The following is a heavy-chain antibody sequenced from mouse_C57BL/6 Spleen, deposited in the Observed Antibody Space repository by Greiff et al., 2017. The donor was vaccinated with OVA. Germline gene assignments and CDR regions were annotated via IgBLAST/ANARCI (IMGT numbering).Heavy chain of an antibody. J-gene: IGHJ3*01. D-gene: IGHD2-4*01. CDR2: INPSSGYT. CDR1: GYTFTSYT. V-gene: IGHV1-4*01. CDR3: ARDDYDLWFAY. Sequence: QVQLQQSGAELARPGASVKMSCTASGYTFTSYTMHWVKQRPGQGLEWIGYINPSSGYTKYNQKFKDKATLTADKSSSTAYMQLSSLTSEDAAVYYCARDDYDLWFAYWGQGTLVTVSA.